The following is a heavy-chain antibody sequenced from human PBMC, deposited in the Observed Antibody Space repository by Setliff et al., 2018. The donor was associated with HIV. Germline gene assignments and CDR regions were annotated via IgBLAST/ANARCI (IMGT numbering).Heavy chain of an antibody. CDR1: EFTFRTHA. J-gene: IGHJ5*02. V-gene: IGHV3-21*01. Sequence: GGSLRLSCAASEFTFRTHAMNWVRQAPGKGLEWVSSISSTGSFIYYSDSVKGRFTISRDNAKNSLYLQMNSLRAEDTAVYYCARDHRPYFYDKAWFDPWGQGTLVTVSS. CDR2: ISSTGSFI. CDR3: ARDHRPYFYDKAWFDP. D-gene: IGHD3-22*01.